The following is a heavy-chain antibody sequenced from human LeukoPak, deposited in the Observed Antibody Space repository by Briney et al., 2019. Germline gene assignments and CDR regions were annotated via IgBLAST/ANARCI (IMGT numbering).Heavy chain of an antibody. V-gene: IGHV3-11*01. D-gene: IGHD3-22*01. J-gene: IGHJ4*02. CDR2: ISSSGSTI. CDR1: GFTFSDYY. CDR3: ARGNTYYYDSSLGY. Sequence: GGSLRLSCAASGFTFSDYYMSWIRQAPGKGLEGVSYISSSGSTIYYADSVKGRFTISRDNAKNSLYLQMNSLRAEDTAVYYCARGNTYYYDSSLGYWGQGTLVTVSS.